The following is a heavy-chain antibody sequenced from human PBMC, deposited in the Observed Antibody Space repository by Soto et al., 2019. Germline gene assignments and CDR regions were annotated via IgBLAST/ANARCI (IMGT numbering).Heavy chain of an antibody. D-gene: IGHD2-15*01. CDR1: GYTFARYG. CDR2: ISAYNGNK. Sequence: VQLVQSGTEVKKPGASVKVSCRASGYTFARYGISWVRQAPGQGLEWMGWISAYNGNKNYAQKFQGRVTMTTDTSTSTAYMELRSLTSDDTAVYYCAREGYCSSGSCALYYHDYFGMDFWGQGTTVTVSS. CDR3: AREGYCSSGSCALYYHDYFGMDF. V-gene: IGHV1-18*01. J-gene: IGHJ6*02.